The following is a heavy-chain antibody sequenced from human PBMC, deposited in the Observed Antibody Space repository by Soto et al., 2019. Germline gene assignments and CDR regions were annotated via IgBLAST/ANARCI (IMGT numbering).Heavy chain of an antibody. V-gene: IGHV4-61*01. Sequence: QVQLQESGPGLVKPSETLSLTCTVSGGSVSSGSYYWSWIRQPPGKGLEWIGYIYYSGSTNYNPSLKSRVTISVDTSKNQFSLKLSSVTAADTAVYYCARDRAGWTGAFDPWGQGTLVTVSS. CDR2: IYYSGST. J-gene: IGHJ5*02. CDR3: ARDRAGWTGAFDP. CDR1: GGSVSSGSYY. D-gene: IGHD7-27*01.